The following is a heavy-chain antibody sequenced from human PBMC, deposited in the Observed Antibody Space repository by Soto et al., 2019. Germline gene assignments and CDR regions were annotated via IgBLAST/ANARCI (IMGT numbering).Heavy chain of an antibody. V-gene: IGHV1-46*01. CDR2: INPGAGNT. Sequence: QVQLVQSGAEVKKPGASVEVSCKASGYTFTNYYIHWVRQAPGHGPEWMGVINPGAGNTNYAQRFQGRLTMTRDTSTSTVYMELSSLRSEDTAVYYCARDVEWSNPDYFDYWGQGTLVTVSS. J-gene: IGHJ4*02. D-gene: IGHD3-3*01. CDR3: ARDVEWSNPDYFDY. CDR1: GYTFTNYY.